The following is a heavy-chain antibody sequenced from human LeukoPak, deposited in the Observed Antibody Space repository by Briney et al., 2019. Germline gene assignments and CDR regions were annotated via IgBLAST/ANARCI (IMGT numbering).Heavy chain of an antibody. CDR1: GFTFSSYS. J-gene: IGHJ5*02. D-gene: IGHD1-1*01. Sequence: GGSLRLSCAASGFTFSSYSMNWVRQAPGKGLEWVSSISSSSSYIYYADSVKGRFTISRDNAKNSLYLQMDSLRAEDTAIYYCAKNTTHSSPGFDPWGQGTLVTVSS. CDR2: ISSSSSYI. V-gene: IGHV3-21*04. CDR3: AKNTTHSSPGFDP.